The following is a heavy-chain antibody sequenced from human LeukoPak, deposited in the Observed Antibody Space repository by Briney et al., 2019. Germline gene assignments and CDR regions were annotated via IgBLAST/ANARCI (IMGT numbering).Heavy chain of an antibody. CDR2: TNAGNGNT. CDR1: GYTFTSYA. Sequence: ASVTVSCKASGYTFTSYAMHWVRQAPGQRLEWMGWTNAGNGNTKYSQKFQGRVTITRDTSASTAYMELSSLRSEDTAVYYCARDYSGSYYRNTFDYWGQGTLVTVSS. V-gene: IGHV1-3*01. CDR3: ARDYSGSYYRNTFDY. D-gene: IGHD1-26*01. J-gene: IGHJ4*02.